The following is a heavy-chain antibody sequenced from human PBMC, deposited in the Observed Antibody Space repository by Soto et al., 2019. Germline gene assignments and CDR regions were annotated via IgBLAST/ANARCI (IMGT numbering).Heavy chain of an antibody. CDR1: EFTFSSHA. Sequence: EVQLLESGGGLVQPGGSLRPSCTASASEFTFSSHAMNWARQAPGKGLEGVPGISGSGGKTYYADSAKGRFTISRDNSKNTVYLQMNSLRAEDTAVYYCAKDAYSSGWYLDAFDIWGQGTMVTVSS. J-gene: IGHJ3*02. V-gene: IGHV3-23*01. CDR2: ISGSGGKT. D-gene: IGHD6-19*01. CDR3: AKDAYSSGWYLDAFDI.